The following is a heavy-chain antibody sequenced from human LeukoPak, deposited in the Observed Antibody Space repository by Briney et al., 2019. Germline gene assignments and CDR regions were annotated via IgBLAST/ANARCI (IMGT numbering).Heavy chain of an antibody. V-gene: IGHV1-46*01. CDR3: ASPGAVAGTLGT. Sequence: ASVKVSCKASGYTFTSYYTHWVRQAPGQGLEWMGIINPSGGSTSYAQKFQGRVTMTRDMSTSTVYMELSSLRSEDTAVYYCASPGAVAGTLGTWGQGTMVTVSS. J-gene: IGHJ3*01. D-gene: IGHD6-19*01. CDR1: GYTFTSYY. CDR2: INPSGGST.